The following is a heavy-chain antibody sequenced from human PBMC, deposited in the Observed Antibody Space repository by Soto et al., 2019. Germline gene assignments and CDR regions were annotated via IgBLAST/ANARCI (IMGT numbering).Heavy chain of an antibody. CDR1: GDSLRGQS. V-gene: IGHV4-34*01. D-gene: IGHD6-19*01. J-gene: IGHJ6*02. Sequence: SETLSLTCAVVGDSLRGQSWNWIRQSPGKGLEWIGELDQSGGTNYNPSLKSRAIISDDTSKNQFSLTLTSVTAADTAVYYCAREDSNGWSGESLDVWGQGTTVIVS. CDR3: AREDSNGWSGESLDV. CDR2: LDQSGGT.